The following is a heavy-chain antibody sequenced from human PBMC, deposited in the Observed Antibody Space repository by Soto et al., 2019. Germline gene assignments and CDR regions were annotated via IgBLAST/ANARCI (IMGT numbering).Heavy chain of an antibody. CDR3: AREMAGLGGEYDY. V-gene: IGHV1-18*01. J-gene: IGHJ4*02. Sequence: QVQLVQSGAEVKNTGSSVKVSCKTSGSTFTKYGVGWVRQAPGQGLEWMGWISGSSGNANYAEKVQGRITLTTDTSTSTAYIELLSLISDDTAVYYCAREMAGLGGEYDYWGQGTLVTVSS. CDR1: GSTFTKYG. CDR2: ISGSSGNA. D-gene: IGHD3-16*01.